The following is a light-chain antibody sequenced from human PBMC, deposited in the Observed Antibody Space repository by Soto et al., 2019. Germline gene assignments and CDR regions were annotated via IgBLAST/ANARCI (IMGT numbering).Light chain of an antibody. J-gene: IGLJ2*01. V-gene: IGLV2-11*01. CDR3: CSYAGNDIVI. Sequence: QSVLTQPRSMSGSPGQSVTISCTGTSSDVGTYNYVSWYQQHPGKAPTVMIYDVSERPSGVPDRFSGSKSGNTASLTISGLQAEDEAEYYCCSYAGNDIVIFGGGTKLTVL. CDR1: SSDVGTYNY. CDR2: DVS.